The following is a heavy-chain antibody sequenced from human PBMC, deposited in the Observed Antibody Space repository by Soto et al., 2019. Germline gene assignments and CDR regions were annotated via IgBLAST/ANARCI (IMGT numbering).Heavy chain of an antibody. J-gene: IGHJ5*02. D-gene: IGHD2-2*01. CDR3: VRQYCTTTSCYLNWFDP. CDR1: GDSISSYY. CDR2: IYTTGST. V-gene: IGHV4-4*07. Sequence: SETLSLTCTVSGDSISSYYWSWIRQPAGKGLEWIGRIYTTGSTNYNPSLKSRVTMSVDTSKSQFSLKLNSVTAADTAVYYCVRQYCTTTSCYLNWFDPWGQGTLVTVYS.